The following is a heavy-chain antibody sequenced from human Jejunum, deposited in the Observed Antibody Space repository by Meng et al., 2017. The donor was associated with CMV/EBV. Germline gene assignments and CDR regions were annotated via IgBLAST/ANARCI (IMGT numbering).Heavy chain of an antibody. J-gene: IGHJ4*02. V-gene: IGHV3-30*02. Sequence: QMQLVESGGGVVQPGGSLRLSCVASGFTFSNYGRHWVRQAPGKGLEWVAFLQYDGSGKYYADSVKGRFTISRDNSKNTLYLQMNSLRAEDTAVYYCAKDYSDTAYFFDQWGQGHLVTVYS. CDR2: LQYDGSGK. CDR1: GFTFSNYG. CDR3: AKDYSDTAYFFDQ. D-gene: IGHD5-18*01.